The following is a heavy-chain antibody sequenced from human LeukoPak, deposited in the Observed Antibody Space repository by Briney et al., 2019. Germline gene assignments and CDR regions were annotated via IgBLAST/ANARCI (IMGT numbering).Heavy chain of an antibody. Sequence: GGSLRLSCAGSGFTFRSYGMHWGRQAPGKGLEWVAIISYDGSNKYSADSVKGRFTISRDNSKNILFLQMNSLRPEDTAIYSCANHPGDFTGIVNYYYMDVWGKGTTVTVS. CDR1: GFTFRSYG. V-gene: IGHV3-30*18. J-gene: IGHJ6*03. CDR2: ISYDGSNK. CDR3: ANHPGDFTGIVNYYYMDV. D-gene: IGHD3-16*02.